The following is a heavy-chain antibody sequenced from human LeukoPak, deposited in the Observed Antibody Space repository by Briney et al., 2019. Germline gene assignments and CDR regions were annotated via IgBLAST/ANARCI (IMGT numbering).Heavy chain of an antibody. J-gene: IGHJ4*02. CDR1: GFTFSSYA. CDR2: ISYDGSNK. V-gene: IGHV3-30*14. Sequence: GGSLRLSCAASGFTFSSYAMHWFRQAPGKGLEWVAVISYDGSNKYYADSVKGRFTISRDNSKNTLYLQMNSLRAEDTAVYYCARSTSNMYYYGSGSHFDYWGQGTLVTVSS. CDR3: ARSTSNMYYYGSGSHFDY. D-gene: IGHD3-10*01.